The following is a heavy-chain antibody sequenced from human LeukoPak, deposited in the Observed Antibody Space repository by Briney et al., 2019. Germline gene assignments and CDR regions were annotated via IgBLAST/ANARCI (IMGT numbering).Heavy chain of an antibody. V-gene: IGHV4-39*07. CDR1: GGSISNSSFY. J-gene: IGHJ4*02. CDR2: ISYPGST. D-gene: IGHD3-10*01. Sequence: SETLSLTCTVSGGSISNSSFYWGWIRQPPGKGLECIASISYPGSTFYNPSLRSRVTISVDTSKNQFSLRLSSVTAADTAVYYCARDLGPSRGFDYWGQGTLVTVSS. CDR3: ARDLGPSRGFDY.